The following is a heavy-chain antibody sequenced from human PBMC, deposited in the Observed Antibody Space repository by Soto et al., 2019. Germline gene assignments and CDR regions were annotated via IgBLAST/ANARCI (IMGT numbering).Heavy chain of an antibody. J-gene: IGHJ6*02. Sequence: QVQLVQSGAEVKKPGASVKVSCKASGYTFTGYYMHWVRQAPGQGLEWMGWINPNSGGTNYAQKLQGRVTMTTDTSTSTAYMELRSLRSDDTAVYYCARGDPPYGFGEPWGVWGQGTTVTVSS. CDR3: ARGDPPYGFGEPWGV. CDR1: GYTFTGYY. V-gene: IGHV1-2*02. D-gene: IGHD3-10*01. CDR2: INPNSGGT.